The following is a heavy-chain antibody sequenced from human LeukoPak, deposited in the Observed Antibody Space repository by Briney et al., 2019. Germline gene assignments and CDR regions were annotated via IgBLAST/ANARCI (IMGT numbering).Heavy chain of an antibody. CDR1: GFTFSSYS. V-gene: IGHV3-48*02. CDR2: ISISSSTI. D-gene: IGHD6-19*01. CDR3: ARLAGTRIYFDY. Sequence: LPGGSLRLSCAASGFTFSSYSMNWVHQAPGKGLEWVSYISISSSTIYYADSVKGRFTISRDNAKNSLYLQMNSLRDEDTAVYYCARLAGTRIYFDYWGQGTLVTVSS. J-gene: IGHJ4*02.